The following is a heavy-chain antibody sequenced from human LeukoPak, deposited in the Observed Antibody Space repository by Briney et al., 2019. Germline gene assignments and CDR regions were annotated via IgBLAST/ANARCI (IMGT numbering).Heavy chain of an antibody. J-gene: IGHJ4*02. V-gene: IGHV1-69*01. CDR1: GGAFSSYA. Sequence: GSSVKVSCKASGGAFSSYAISWVRQAPGRGLEWMGGIIPIFGTANYAQKFQGRVTITADESTSTAYMELSSLRSEDTAVYYCARTRGYSGYDSLDYWGQGTLVTVSS. CDR2: IIPIFGTA. CDR3: ARTRGYSGYDSLDY. D-gene: IGHD5-12*01.